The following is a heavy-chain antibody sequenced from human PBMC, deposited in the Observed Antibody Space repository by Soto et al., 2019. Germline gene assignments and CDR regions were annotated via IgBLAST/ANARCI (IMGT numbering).Heavy chain of an antibody. V-gene: IGHV3-23*01. D-gene: IGHD2-2*01. CDR2: ISGSGGST. CDR3: AKNLWDIVLVPAAMGPLTFDP. Sequence: PGGSLRLSCAASGFTFSSYAMSWVRQAPGKGLEWVSAISGSGGSTYYADSVKGRFTISRDNSKNTLYLQMNSLRAEDTAVYYCAKNLWDIVLVPAAMGPLTFDPWGQGTLVTVSS. CDR1: GFTFSSYA. J-gene: IGHJ5*02.